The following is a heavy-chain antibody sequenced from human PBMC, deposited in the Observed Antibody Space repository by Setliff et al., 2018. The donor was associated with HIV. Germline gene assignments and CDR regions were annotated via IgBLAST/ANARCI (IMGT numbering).Heavy chain of an antibody. CDR1: GGSISSTSYY. CDR2: ISSSGST. V-gene: IGHV4-39*07. J-gene: IGHJ3*02. CDR3: ARDGRLERGRSYAFDI. Sequence: PSETLSLTCTVPGGSISSTSYYWGWIRQPPGTGLEWIGSISSSGSTYYNPSLKSRVTISVDTSKNQFSLKLSSVTAADTAVYYCARDGRLERGRSYAFDIWGQGTMVTVSS. D-gene: IGHD1-1*01.